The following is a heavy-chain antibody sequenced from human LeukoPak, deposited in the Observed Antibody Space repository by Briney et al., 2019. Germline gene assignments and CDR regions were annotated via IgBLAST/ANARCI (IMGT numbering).Heavy chain of an antibody. CDR1: GGSISSYY. V-gene: IGHV3-9*01. D-gene: IGHD6-6*01. CDR3: ARDPSEYSSSYRSWYFDY. Sequence: LSLTCTVSGGSISSYYWSWIRQSPGKGLEWVSGISWNSGSIGYADSVKGRFTISRDNAKNSLYLQMNSLRAEDTAVYYCARDPSEYSSSYRSWYFDYWGQGTLVTVSS. CDR2: ISWNSGSI. J-gene: IGHJ4*02.